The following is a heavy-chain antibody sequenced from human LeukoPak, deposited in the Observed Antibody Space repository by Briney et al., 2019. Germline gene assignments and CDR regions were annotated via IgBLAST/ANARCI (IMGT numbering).Heavy chain of an antibody. Sequence: SETLSLTCTVSGGSISSSSYYWGWIRQPPGKGLEWIGSIYYSGSTYYNPSLKSRVTISVDTSKNQFSLKLSSVTAADTAVYYCARHQGKGRGYDYWGQGTLVTVSS. CDR1: GGSISSSSYY. CDR2: IYYSGST. V-gene: IGHV4-39*01. D-gene: IGHD3-22*01. J-gene: IGHJ4*02. CDR3: ARHQGKGRGYDY.